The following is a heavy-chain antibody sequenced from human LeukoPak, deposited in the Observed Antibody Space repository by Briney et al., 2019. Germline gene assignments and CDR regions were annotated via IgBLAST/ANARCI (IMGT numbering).Heavy chain of an antibody. CDR1: GAAISSSSYY. J-gene: IGHJ4*02. CDR3: AKRSPNYYDSGSYLATLDY. Sequence: SETLSLTCTVSGAAISSSSYYWAWIRQPPGKGLEWIGSIYYSGSTYYNPSLKSRVTISVDTSKNQFSLKLSSVTAADTAVYSCAKRSPNYYDSGSYLATLDYWGQGTLVTVSS. CDR2: IYYSGST. D-gene: IGHD3-10*01. V-gene: IGHV4-39*01.